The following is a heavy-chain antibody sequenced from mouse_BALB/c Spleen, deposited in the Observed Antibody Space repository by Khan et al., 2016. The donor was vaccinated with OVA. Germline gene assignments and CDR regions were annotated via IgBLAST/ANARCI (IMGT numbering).Heavy chain of an antibody. CDR1: GYSITSGYG. D-gene: IGHD1-2*01. Sequence: EVQLQESGPGLVKPSQSLSLTCTVTGYSITSGYGWNWIRQFPGNKLEWMCYISYSGSTNYNPSLKRRISITRDTSKNQFFLQLNSVTTEDTAKYYCSRTARIKYWGQGTTLTVSS. J-gene: IGHJ2*01. V-gene: IGHV3-2*02. CDR2: ISYSGST. CDR3: SRTARIKY.